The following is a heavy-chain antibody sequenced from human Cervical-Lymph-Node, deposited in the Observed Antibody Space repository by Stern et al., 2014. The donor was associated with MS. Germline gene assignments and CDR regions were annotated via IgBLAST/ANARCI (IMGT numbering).Heavy chain of an antibody. CDR1: GFTFSSYG. D-gene: IGHD5-18*01. CDR2: ISYDGSNK. J-gene: IGHJ4*02. Sequence: DQLVESGGGVVQPGRSLRLSCAASGFTFSSYGMHWVRQAPGKGLEWVAVISYDGSNKYYADSVKGRFTISRDNSKNTLYLQMNSLRAEDTAVYYCAKGVDTAMADYWGQGTLVTVSS. CDR3: AKGVDTAMADY. V-gene: IGHV3-30*18.